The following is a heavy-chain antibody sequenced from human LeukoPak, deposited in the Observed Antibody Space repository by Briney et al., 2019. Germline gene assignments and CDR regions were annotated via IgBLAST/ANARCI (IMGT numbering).Heavy chain of an antibody. V-gene: IGHV3-20*04. D-gene: IGHD4-23*01. CDR2: INWNGGST. Sequence: GGSLRLSCAASGFTFDDYGMSWVCQAPGKGLEWVSGINWNGGSTGYADSVKGRFTISRDNAKNSLYLQMNSLRADDTAVYYCARDLLYGGNSPFDYWGQGTLVTVSS. J-gene: IGHJ4*02. CDR1: GFTFDDYG. CDR3: ARDLLYGGNSPFDY.